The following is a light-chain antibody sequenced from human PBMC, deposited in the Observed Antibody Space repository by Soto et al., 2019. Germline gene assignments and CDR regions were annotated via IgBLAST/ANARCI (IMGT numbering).Light chain of an antibody. CDR3: CSYAGSSRI. Sequence: QSALTQPASVSGSPGQSITISCTGTSRDVGAYNLVSWYQQYPGKAPKLVIYEVSKRPSGVSDRFSGSKPGNTASLTISGLQADDEADYYCCSYAGSSRIFGTGTKLTVL. V-gene: IGLV2-23*02. CDR2: EVS. J-gene: IGLJ1*01. CDR1: SRDVGAYNL.